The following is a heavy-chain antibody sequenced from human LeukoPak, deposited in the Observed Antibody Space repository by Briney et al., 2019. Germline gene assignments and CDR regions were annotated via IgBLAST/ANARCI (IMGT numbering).Heavy chain of an antibody. CDR1: GGSISSTTYY. CDR3: ARRRYSSSWYGSKTPFDY. V-gene: IGHV4-39*01. D-gene: IGHD6-13*01. J-gene: IGHJ4*02. Sequence: SETLSLTCTVSGGSISSTTYYWAWIRQPPGKGLEWIGSIYKSGNTNYSPSLRSRVFISVDTSNNQFSLSLSSVTAADTAVYYCARRRYSSSWYGSKTPFDYWGQGTLVTVSS. CDR2: IYKSGNT.